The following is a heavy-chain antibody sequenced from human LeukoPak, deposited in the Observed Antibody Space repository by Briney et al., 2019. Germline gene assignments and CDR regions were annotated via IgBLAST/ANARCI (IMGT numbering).Heavy chain of an antibody. CDR2: INWNGGST. V-gene: IGHV3-20*04. CDR3: SRSEAGVTSGDAFDF. Sequence: GGSLRLSCAASGFTFGGYGMSWGRQAPGKGLEWVSGINWNGGSTEFADSVNGRFTISRDNAKNSLYLQMNSLRAEDTALYYCSRSEAGVTSGDAFDFWGQGTMVTVSS. D-gene: IGHD4-23*01. CDR1: GFTFGGYG. J-gene: IGHJ3*01.